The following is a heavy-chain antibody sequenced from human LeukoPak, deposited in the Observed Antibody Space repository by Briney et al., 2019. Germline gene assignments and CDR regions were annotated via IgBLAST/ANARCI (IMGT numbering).Heavy chain of an antibody. D-gene: IGHD3-10*01. Sequence: GGSLRLSCAASGFTFSRYGMHWVRQAPGKGLEWVSSITGCGSFVYYADSVKGRFTISRDNSKNTLYLQMNSLRAEDTAVYYCARVIHYYGSGSYGFDYWGQGTLVTVSS. CDR1: GFTFSRYG. CDR3: ARVIHYYGSGSYGFDY. V-gene: IGHV3-21*04. J-gene: IGHJ4*02. CDR2: ITGCGSFV.